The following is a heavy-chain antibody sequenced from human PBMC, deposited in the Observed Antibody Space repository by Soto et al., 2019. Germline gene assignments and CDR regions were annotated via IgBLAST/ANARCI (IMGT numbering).Heavy chain of an antibody. CDR3: AREEYSSSSWFDP. Sequence: ASVKVSFKASGYTFTRYGISWLRQAPGQGLEWMGWISAYNGNTNYAQKLQGRVTMTTDTSTSTAYMELRSLRSDDTAVYYCAREEYSSSSWFDPWGQGTLVTVSS. V-gene: IGHV1-18*04. CDR1: GYTFTRYG. J-gene: IGHJ5*02. CDR2: ISAYNGNT. D-gene: IGHD6-6*01.